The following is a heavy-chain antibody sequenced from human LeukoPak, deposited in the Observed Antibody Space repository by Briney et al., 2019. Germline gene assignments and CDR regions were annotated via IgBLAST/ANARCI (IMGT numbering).Heavy chain of an antibody. J-gene: IGHJ4*02. CDR2: ISYDGSNK. CDR1: GFTFSSYA. Sequence: GRSLRLSCAASGFTFSSYAMHWVRQAPGKGLEWVAVISYDGSNKYYADSVKGRFTISRDNSKNTLYLQMNSLRAEDTAVYYCATSWYSGGYYGYWGQGTLVTVSS. V-gene: IGHV3-30-3*01. CDR3: ATSWYSGGYYGY. D-gene: IGHD1-26*01.